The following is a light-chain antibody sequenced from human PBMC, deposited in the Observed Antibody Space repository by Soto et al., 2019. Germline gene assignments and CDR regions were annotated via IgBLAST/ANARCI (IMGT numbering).Light chain of an antibody. CDR1: SSDVGGYNY. Sequence: QSVLTQPASVSGSPGQSITISCTGTSSDVGGYNYVSWYQQHPGKAPKLMIYEVSNRPSGVSNRFSGSKSGNTASLTISGLQAEDEADYYCSSYTSSSKRVVFGGGTQLTVL. CDR3: SSYTSSSKRVV. CDR2: EVS. J-gene: IGLJ2*01. V-gene: IGLV2-14*01.